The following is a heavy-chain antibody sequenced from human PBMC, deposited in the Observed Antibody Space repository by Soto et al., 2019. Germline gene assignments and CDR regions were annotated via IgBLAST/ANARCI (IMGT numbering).Heavy chain of an antibody. D-gene: IGHD3-10*01. CDR1: GGSISSGGYY. V-gene: IGHV4-31*03. J-gene: IGHJ4*02. Sequence: NPSETLSLTCTVSGGSISSGGYYWSWIRQHPGKGLEWIGYIYYSGSTYYNPSLKSRVTISVDTSKNQFSLKLSSVTAADTAVYYCARVGGSGSYFDYWGQGTLVTVSS. CDR3: ARVGGSGSYFDY. CDR2: IYYSGST.